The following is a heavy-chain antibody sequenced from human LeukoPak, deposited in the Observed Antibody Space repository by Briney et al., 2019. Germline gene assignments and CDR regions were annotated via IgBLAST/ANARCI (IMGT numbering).Heavy chain of an antibody. D-gene: IGHD1-26*01. CDR1: GGTFSSYA. V-gene: IGHV1-69*13. CDR3: AKDQRWESPHYLDS. J-gene: IGHJ4*02. Sequence: SVKVSCKASGGTFSSYAISWVRQAPGQGLEWMGGIIPIFGTANYAQKFQGRVTITADESTSTAYMELSSLRSEDTAVYYCAKDQRWESPHYLDSWGQGTLVTVSS. CDR2: IIPIFGTA.